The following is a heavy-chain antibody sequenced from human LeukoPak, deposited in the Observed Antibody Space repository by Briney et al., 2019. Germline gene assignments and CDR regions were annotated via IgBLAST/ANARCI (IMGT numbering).Heavy chain of an antibody. CDR3: AKALGYYYDSSGYRGNWFDP. V-gene: IGHV1-69*05. D-gene: IGHD3-22*01. J-gene: IGHJ5*02. Sequence: GASVKVSCKASGGTFSSYAISWVRQAPGQGLEWMGGIIPIFGTANYAQKFQGRDTITTDESTSTAYMELSSLRSEDTAVYYCAKALGYYYDSSGYRGNWFDPWGQGTLVTVSS. CDR2: IIPIFGTA. CDR1: GGTFSSYA.